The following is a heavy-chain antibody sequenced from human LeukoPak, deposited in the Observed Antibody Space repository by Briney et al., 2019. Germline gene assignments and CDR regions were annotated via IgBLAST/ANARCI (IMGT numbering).Heavy chain of an antibody. D-gene: IGHD2-2*01. Sequence: ASVSVSCKASEDTFTGYYIHWLRQAPGQGLEWMGWVNPNNGVTEYAQEFEGRGTRTRDTSLSTDYMELSRLRSDDTAVYYCATEHCTRTNCYEDYYHGMDVWGQGTTVTVSS. CDR1: EDTFTGYY. J-gene: IGHJ6*02. V-gene: IGHV1-2*02. CDR3: ATEHCTRTNCYEDYYHGMDV. CDR2: VNPNNGVT.